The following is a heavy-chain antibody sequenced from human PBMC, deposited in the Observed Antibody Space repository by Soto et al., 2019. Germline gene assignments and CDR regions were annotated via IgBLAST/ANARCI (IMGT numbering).Heavy chain of an antibody. CDR1: GFTFSNVW. CDR3: TTAAGGMWGADY. D-gene: IGHD1-26*01. V-gene: IGHV3-15*01. Sequence: PGGSLRLSCAASGFTFSNVWMSWVRRAPGRGLEWVGRVKSKSDGATTDYAAPVKGRFTVSRDDSRNTLSLQMDSLKIEDTAVYFCTTAAGGMWGADYWGQGTPVTVSS. CDR2: VKSKSDGATT. J-gene: IGHJ4*02.